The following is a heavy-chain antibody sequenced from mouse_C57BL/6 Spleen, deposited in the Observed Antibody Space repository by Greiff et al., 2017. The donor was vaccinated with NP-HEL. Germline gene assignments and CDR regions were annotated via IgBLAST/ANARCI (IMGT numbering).Heavy chain of an antibody. CDR2: IDRSDSYT. Sequence: VQLQQPGAELVKPGASVKLSCKASGYTFTSYWMQWVKQRPGQGLEWIGEIDRSDSYTNYNQKFKGTATVTIDTSSSAAYMQLSSLTTEDSAVYYCARYPLFDYWGQGTTLPVSS. V-gene: IGHV1-50*01. CDR1: GYTFTSYW. CDR3: ARYPLFDY. J-gene: IGHJ2*01.